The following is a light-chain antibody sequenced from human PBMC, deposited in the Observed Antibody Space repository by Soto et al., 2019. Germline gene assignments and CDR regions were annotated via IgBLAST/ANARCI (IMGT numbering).Light chain of an antibody. CDR2: DAS. Sequence: DIQMTQSPSTLSASVGDRVTITCRASQSISSWLAWYQQKPGKAPKLLIYDASSLESGVPSRFSGSGSGTEFTLTISSLQPDDFATYYCQQYNSYAWTFGQGNKV. CDR3: QQYNSYAWT. V-gene: IGKV1-5*01. CDR1: QSISSW. J-gene: IGKJ1*01.